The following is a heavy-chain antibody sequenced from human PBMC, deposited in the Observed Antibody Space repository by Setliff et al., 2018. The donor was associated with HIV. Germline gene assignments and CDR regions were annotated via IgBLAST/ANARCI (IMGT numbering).Heavy chain of an antibody. D-gene: IGHD4-17*01. V-gene: IGHV4-34*01. Sequence: SETLSLTCAVFGGSFSGYYWSWIRQPPGKGLEWIGEINHSGSTDYNPSLKSRVTISVDTSKNQFSLNLSSVTAADTAVYYCARYDYGDFDYWGQGTLVTVSS. CDR2: INHSGST. CDR1: GGSFSGYY. CDR3: ARYDYGDFDY. J-gene: IGHJ4*02.